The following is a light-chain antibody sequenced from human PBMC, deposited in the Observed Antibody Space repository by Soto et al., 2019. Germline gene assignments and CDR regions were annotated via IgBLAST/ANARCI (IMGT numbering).Light chain of an antibody. Sequence: DIQLTQSPSFLSASVGDRVTITCRASQAISNHFAWYQQKPGKAPSLLIYHASTLQSGVPSRFSGSQSGTEFTLTISSLQPEDFATYYCQQFYSYPFTFGPGTKVDVQ. V-gene: IGKV1-9*01. CDR2: HAS. CDR1: QAISNH. J-gene: IGKJ3*01. CDR3: QQFYSYPFT.